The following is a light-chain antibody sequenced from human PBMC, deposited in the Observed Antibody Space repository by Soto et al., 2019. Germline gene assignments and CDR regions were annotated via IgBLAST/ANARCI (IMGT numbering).Light chain of an antibody. CDR3: HQYYNRPPWT. J-gene: IGKJ1*01. V-gene: IGKV3-15*01. Sequence: EILMKQSPATLSVSPGDSATLSCSASRSVDTDLAWYQQKPGQAPRLLVFATSARATGVPDRFRGSRSGTDFTLTISSLQPEDSATYYCHQYYNRPPWTFGQGTKVDIK. CDR2: ATS. CDR1: RSVDTD.